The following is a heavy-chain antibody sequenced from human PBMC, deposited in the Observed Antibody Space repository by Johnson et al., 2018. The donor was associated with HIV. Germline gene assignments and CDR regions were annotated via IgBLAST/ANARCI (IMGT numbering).Heavy chain of an antibody. CDR2: IKQDGSEK. CDR1: GFIFSVYW. Sequence: VQLVESGGGLIQPGGSLRLSCAASGFIFSVYWMSWVRQAPGKGLEWVANIKQDGSEKEYLDSVKGRFTISRDNAKNSLYLQMSSLRVEDTAVYYCASGHMWSGFWGQGTRVTVSA. CDR3: ASGHMWSGF. V-gene: IGHV3-7*02. J-gene: IGHJ3*01. D-gene: IGHD3/OR15-3a*01.